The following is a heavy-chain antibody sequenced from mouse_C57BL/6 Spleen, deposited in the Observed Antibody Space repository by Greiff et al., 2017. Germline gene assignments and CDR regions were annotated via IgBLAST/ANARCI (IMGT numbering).Heavy chain of an antibody. Sequence: QVQLQQPGAELVRPGTSVKLSCKASGYTFTSYWMHWVKQRPGQGLEWIGVIDPSDSYTNYKQKFKGKATLTVDTSSSTAYMQLSRLTSEDSADYYCERETGDYWGQGTTLTVSS. V-gene: IGHV1-59*01. CDR1: GYTFTSYW. CDR2: IDPSDSYT. J-gene: IGHJ2*01. CDR3: ERETGDY.